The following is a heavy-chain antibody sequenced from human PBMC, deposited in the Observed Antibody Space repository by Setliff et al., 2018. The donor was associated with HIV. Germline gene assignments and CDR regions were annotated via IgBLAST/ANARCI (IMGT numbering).Heavy chain of an antibody. J-gene: IGHJ6*03. CDR3: ARVVDTSGGYWGSFYRYMDV. D-gene: IGHD3-10*01. V-gene: IGHV3-7*03. CDR1: GFSLSYHR. CDR2: IEQDGSEK. Sequence: PGGSLRLSCAASGFSLSYHRMNWVRQAPGKGLGWVANIEQDGSEKYYVDSVKGRFTISRDNTKNSLYLQMDSLRAEDTAVYYCARVVDTSGGYWGSFYRYMDVWGKGTTVTVSS.